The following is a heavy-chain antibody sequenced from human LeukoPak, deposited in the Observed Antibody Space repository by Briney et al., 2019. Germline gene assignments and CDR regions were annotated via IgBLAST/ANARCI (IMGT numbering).Heavy chain of an antibody. J-gene: IGHJ4*02. D-gene: IGHD2-15*01. CDR2: IIPIFGTA. CDR1: GGTFSSYA. V-gene: IGHV1-69*13. CDR3: ARSPLGYCSGGSCYIPSDY. Sequence: ASVKVSCKASGGTFSSYAISWVRQAPGQGLEWMGGIIPIFGTANYAQKFQGRVTITADESTSTAYMELSSLRSEDTAVYYCARSPLGYCSGGSCYIPSDYWGQGTLVTVSS.